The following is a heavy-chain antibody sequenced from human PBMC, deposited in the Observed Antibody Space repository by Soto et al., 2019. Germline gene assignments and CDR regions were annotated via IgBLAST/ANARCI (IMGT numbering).Heavy chain of an antibody. CDR1: CGTIISYD. CDR2: IYYSGNT. V-gene: IGHV4-59*08. Sequence: SEPLCLTWTVACGTIISYDGRWIRQTPGKGLEWIGYIYYSGNTNYNPSLKSRVTISVDTSKNQFSLKLNSVTAADTAVYYCARVWGESYSRNFDYWGQGTLVTVSS. J-gene: IGHJ4*02. CDR3: ARVWGESYSRNFDY. D-gene: IGHD1-26*01.